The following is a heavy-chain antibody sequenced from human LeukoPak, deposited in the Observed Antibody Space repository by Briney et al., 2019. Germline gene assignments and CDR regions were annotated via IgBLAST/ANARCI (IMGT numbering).Heavy chain of an antibody. Sequence: TGGSLRLSCAASGFTFSSYSMNWVRQAPGKGLEWVSSISSSSSYIYYADSVKGRFTISRDNSKNTLYLQMNSLRAEDTAVYYCARGLYDSSGYYVDYWGQGTLVTVSS. V-gene: IGHV3-21*01. J-gene: IGHJ4*02. D-gene: IGHD3-22*01. CDR3: ARGLYDSSGYYVDY. CDR2: ISSSSSYI. CDR1: GFTFSSYS.